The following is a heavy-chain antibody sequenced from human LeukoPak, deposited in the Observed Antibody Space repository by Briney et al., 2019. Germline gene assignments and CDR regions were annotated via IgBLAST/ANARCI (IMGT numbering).Heavy chain of an antibody. V-gene: IGHV3-21*01. CDR2: IGSSGTYI. Sequence: GGSLRLSCAASGFTSSTYSMYWVRQAPGKGLEWVSSIGSSGTYIYCADSVKGRFTISRDNAKNSLYLHMSSLSPEDTAVYYCARVTSNGRNYYYYPMDVWGQGTTVTVSS. J-gene: IGHJ6*02. CDR3: ARVTSNGRNYYYYPMDV. D-gene: IGHD6-19*01. CDR1: GFTSSTYS.